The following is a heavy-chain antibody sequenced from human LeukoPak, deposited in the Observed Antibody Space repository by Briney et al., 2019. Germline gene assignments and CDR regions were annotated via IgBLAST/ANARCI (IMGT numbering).Heavy chain of an antibody. CDR1: GFTFSDYA. J-gene: IGHJ4*02. Sequence: PGRSLRLSCAASGFTFSDYAIHWVRQAPGKGLEWVAVISYDGSNKYYADSVKGRFTISRDNSKSTLYLQMNSLRAEDTAVYYCARALYYYDSSPFDYWGQGTLVTVSS. CDR3: ARALYYYDSSPFDY. D-gene: IGHD3-22*01. CDR2: ISYDGSNK. V-gene: IGHV3-30-3*01.